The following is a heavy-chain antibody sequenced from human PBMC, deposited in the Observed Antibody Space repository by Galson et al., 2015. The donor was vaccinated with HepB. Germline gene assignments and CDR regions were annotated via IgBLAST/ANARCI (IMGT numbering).Heavy chain of an antibody. V-gene: IGHV3-23*01. J-gene: IGHJ4*02. CDR3: AISITMTTAFEY. CDR2: ININGGRT. CDR1: GFTFSNYA. D-gene: IGHD3-22*01. Sequence: SLRLSCAASGFTFSNYAMSWVRQAPGKGLEWVSGININGGRTSYADSVKGRFTISRDNSKNTLFLQMNSLRAEDTALYYCAISITMTTAFEYWGQGTLVTVSS.